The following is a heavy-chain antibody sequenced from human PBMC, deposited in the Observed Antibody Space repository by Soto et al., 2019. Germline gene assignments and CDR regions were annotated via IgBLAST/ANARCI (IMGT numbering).Heavy chain of an antibody. Sequence: GSSVKGSCKASGYTFTSSLMHWVRQAPGQGLEWMGIINPSGGSTSYAQKFQGRVTMTRDTSTSTVYMELSSLRSEDTAVYYCARAGIAARPYNWFDPWGQGTLVTVSS. CDR3: ARAGIAARPYNWFDP. V-gene: IGHV1-46*03. CDR1: GYTFTSSL. CDR2: INPSGGST. J-gene: IGHJ5*02. D-gene: IGHD6-6*01.